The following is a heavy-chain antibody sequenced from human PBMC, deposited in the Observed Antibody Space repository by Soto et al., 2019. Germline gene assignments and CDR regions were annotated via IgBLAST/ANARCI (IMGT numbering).Heavy chain of an antibody. V-gene: IGHV3-23*01. J-gene: IGHJ6*02. CDR3: AKAADFWSGYFYHYYYGMDV. CDR1: GFTFSSYA. Sequence: LRVSCAASGFTFSSYAMSWVRQAPGKGLEWVSAISGSGGSTYYADSVKGRFTISRDNSKNTLYLQMNSLRAEDTAVYYCAKAADFWSGYFYHYYYGMDVWGQGTTVTVSS. D-gene: IGHD3-3*01. CDR2: ISGSGGST.